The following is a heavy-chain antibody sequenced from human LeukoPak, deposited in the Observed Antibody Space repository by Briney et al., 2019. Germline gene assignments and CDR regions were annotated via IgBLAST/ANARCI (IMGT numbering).Heavy chain of an antibody. CDR2: INSDGSDT. V-gene: IGHV3-74*01. CDR1: GFTFSNYW. J-gene: IGHJ4*02. Sequence: GGSLRPSCAASGFTFSNYWIHWVRQAPGQGLVWVSRINSDGSDTNYADSVKGRFTISRDNAKNTLYLQMNSLRAEDTAVYYCARGGMVTKMPDSWGQGTLVTVSS. CDR3: ARGGMVTKMPDS. D-gene: IGHD2-21*02.